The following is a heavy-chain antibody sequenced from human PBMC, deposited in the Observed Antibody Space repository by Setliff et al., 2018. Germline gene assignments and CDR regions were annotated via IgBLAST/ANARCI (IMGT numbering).Heavy chain of an antibody. CDR1: GRSITSRSYY. CDR3: VKPTWAGEVSSPFAFWFES. CDR2: IYYSGTT. V-gene: IGHV4-39*01. J-gene: IGHJ5*01. Sequence: PETLSLTCPVSGRSITSRSYYWGWLRQSPGKGLEWLGTIYYSGTTYCNSSLRSRVSISTDTSKNEFSLRLSSVTAADTAVYYCVKPTWAGEVSSPFAFWFESWGQGTLVTVS. D-gene: IGHD3-3*01.